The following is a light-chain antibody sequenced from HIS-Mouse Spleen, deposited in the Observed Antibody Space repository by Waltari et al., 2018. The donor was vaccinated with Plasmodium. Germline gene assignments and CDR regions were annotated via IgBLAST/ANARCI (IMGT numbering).Light chain of an antibody. CDR1: SSDVGGYNY. V-gene: IGLV2-8*01. Sequence: QSALTQPPSASGSPGQSVTISCTGTSSDVGGYNYVSWYQQHPGKAPKLMIYEVSKRPSGVPDRFSASKSGNPASLTVSGLQAEDEADYYCSSYAGSNNLVFGGGTKLTVL. CDR3: SSYAGSNNLV. J-gene: IGLJ2*01. CDR2: EVS.